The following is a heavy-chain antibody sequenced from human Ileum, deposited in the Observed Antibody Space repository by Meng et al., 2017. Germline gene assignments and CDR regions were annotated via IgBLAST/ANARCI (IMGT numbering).Heavy chain of an antibody. D-gene: IGHD6-19*01. CDR1: GCSCSSASFY. J-gene: IGHJ5*02. Sequence: GLGLPRPAAPPCLPCTGSGCSCSSASFYWTWLRQTPGKGLVWIGYVNNTGNTDSNLSLRSRLTISADTSTSQFSLKLTSVTPADTAVYYCARGCCGGWPNWFDPWGQGTLVTVSS. CDR3: ARGCCGGWPNWFDP. V-gene: IGHV4-61*01. CDR2: VNNTGNT.